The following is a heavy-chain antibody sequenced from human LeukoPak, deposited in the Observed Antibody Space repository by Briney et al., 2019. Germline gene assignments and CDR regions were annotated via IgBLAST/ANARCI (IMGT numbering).Heavy chain of an antibody. J-gene: IGHJ3*02. CDR3: ARQGDTAMVQDAFDI. CDR2: INHSGST. D-gene: IGHD5-18*01. CDR1: GGSFSGYY. Sequence: PSETLSLTCAVYGGSFSGYYWSWIRQPPGKGLEWIGEINHSGSTNYNPSLKSRVTISVDTSKNQFSLKLSSVTAADTAVYYCARQGDTAMVQDAFDIWGQGTMVTVSS. V-gene: IGHV4-34*01.